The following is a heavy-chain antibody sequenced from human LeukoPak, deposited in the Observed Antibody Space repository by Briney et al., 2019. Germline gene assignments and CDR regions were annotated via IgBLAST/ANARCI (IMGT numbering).Heavy chain of an antibody. J-gene: IGHJ5*01. D-gene: IGHD3-10*01. Sequence: PGGSLRLSCAASEFSVGSNYMTWIRQTPGKGLEWLGSIYYSGITYYNPSLKSPVTISVDTSNNQFSLKLSSVNAADTALYYCARQPKSCTPGVFITGKACWFDSWGQGTLVTVSS. V-gene: IGHV4-39*01. CDR2: IYYSGIT. CDR3: ARQPKSCTPGVFITGKACWFDS. CDR1: EFSVGSNY.